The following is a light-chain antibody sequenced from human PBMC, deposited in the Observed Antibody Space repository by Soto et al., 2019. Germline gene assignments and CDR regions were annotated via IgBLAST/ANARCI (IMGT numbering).Light chain of an antibody. CDR3: SSDKISTTV. CDR1: SSGAADYNY. Sequence: QSALTQPASVSGSPGQSVTSSCSGISSGAADYNYVSWYQQHPGKAPKLMISDVSNRPSGISDRFSGSKSGNTASLTISGLQAEDEADYYCSSDKISTTVFGTGTKLTVL. V-gene: IGLV2-14*01. CDR2: DVS. J-gene: IGLJ1*01.